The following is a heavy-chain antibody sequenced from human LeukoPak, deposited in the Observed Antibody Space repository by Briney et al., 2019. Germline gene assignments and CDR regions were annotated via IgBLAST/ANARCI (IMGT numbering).Heavy chain of an antibody. CDR3: AKEHYYDTSGYYSRTPNDAFDM. Sequence: HPGGSLRLSCAAAGFPLSNYAMTWVRQALGQGLEWVSSISGSGYRTYYGDSVKGRFTISKDDSKETLFLQMNSLRAEDTAIYYCAKEHYYDTSGYYSRTPNDAFDMWGQGTVVTVSS. J-gene: IGHJ3*02. V-gene: IGHV3-23*01. CDR1: GFPLSNYA. CDR2: ISGSGYRT. D-gene: IGHD3-22*01.